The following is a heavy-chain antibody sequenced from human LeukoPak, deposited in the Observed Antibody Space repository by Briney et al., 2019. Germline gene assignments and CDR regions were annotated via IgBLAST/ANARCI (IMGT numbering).Heavy chain of an antibody. J-gene: IGHJ5*01. Sequence: GGSLRFSCAASGFSFSDSTMNWVRQAPGKGLEWVSSISSSSSYIYYADSVKGRFTISGDNANNSLYLQMNSLRAEDTAVFYCAREADGYNSNWLDSWGQGTLVTVSS. V-gene: IGHV3-21*01. CDR1: GFSFSDST. CDR2: ISSSSSYI. D-gene: IGHD5-24*01. CDR3: AREADGYNSNWLDS.